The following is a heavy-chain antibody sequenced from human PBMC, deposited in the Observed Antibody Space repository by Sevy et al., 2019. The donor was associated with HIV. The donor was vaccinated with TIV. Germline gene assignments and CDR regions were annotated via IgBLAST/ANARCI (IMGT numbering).Heavy chain of an antibody. CDR3: ASNGQPLSTYYYYYLDV. CDR2: ISYDGSNK. D-gene: IGHD2-8*01. V-gene: IGHV3-30-3*01. J-gene: IGHJ6*03. CDR1: GFTFSSYA. Sequence: GGSLRLSCAASGFTFSSYAMHWVRQAPGKGLEWVAVISYDGSNKYYADTVKGRFTISMDNSRNSLYLKMNILRAEGTAVYYSASNGQPLSTYYYYYLDVWGKGTTVTVSS.